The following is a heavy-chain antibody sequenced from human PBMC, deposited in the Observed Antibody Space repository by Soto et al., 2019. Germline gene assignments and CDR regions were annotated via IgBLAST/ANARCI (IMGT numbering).Heavy chain of an antibody. CDR1: GFTFSSYA. J-gene: IGHJ4*02. D-gene: IGHD2-8*01. CDR2: ISGSGGST. CDR3: AKDMEMTGSCTNGLCWTLDY. V-gene: IGHV3-23*01. Sequence: PGGSLRLSCAASGFTFSSYAMSWVRQAPGKGLEWVSAISGSGGSTYYADSVKGRFTISRDKSKNTLYLQMNSLRAEDTAVYFCAKDMEMTGSCTNGLCWTLDYWGPGTLVTVSS.